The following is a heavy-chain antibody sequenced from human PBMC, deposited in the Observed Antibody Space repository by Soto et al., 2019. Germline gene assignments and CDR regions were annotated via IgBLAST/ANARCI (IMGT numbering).Heavy chain of an antibody. CDR2: IYPVDSDI. V-gene: IGHV5-51*01. Sequence: GESLKISCMVSGYIFASYWIACEGQMPVKGLEWMGIIYPVDSDIRYSPSFQGQVNISADKSISTAYLQWSSLQASDTAMYYCARPRAPAGDYNYYGMDVWGPGTTVTVSS. CDR3: ARPRAPAGDYNYYGMDV. D-gene: IGHD6-13*01. J-gene: IGHJ6*02. CDR1: GYIFASYW.